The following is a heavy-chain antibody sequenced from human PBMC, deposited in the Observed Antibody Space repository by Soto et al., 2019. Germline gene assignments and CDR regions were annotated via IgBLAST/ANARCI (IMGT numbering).Heavy chain of an antibody. V-gene: IGHV3-53*04. Sequence: GGSLRLSCAASGFTFSSNYMSWVRQAPGKGLEWVSVIYSGGSTYYADSVKGRFTISRHNSKNTLYLQMNSLRAEDTAVYYCASIAAAGSYYYYYYMDVWGKGTTVTVSS. J-gene: IGHJ6*03. CDR1: GFTFSSNY. CDR2: IYSGGST. CDR3: ASIAAAGSYYYYYYMDV. D-gene: IGHD6-13*01.